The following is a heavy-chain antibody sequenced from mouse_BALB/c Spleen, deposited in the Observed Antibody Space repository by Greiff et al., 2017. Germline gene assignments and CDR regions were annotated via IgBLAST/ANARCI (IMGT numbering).Heavy chain of an antibody. CDR2: IDPANGNT. CDR1: GYTFTSYW. J-gene: IGHJ2*01. CDR3: ARYSYGNYPYYFDY. Sequence: VQLQQPGAELVRPGASVKLSCKASGYTFTSYWMNWVKQRPEQGLEWIGRIDPANGNTKYDPKFQGKATITADTSSNTAYLQLSSLTSEDTAVYYCARYSYGNYPYYFDYWGQGTTLTVSS. D-gene: IGHD2-1*01. V-gene: IGHV14-1*02.